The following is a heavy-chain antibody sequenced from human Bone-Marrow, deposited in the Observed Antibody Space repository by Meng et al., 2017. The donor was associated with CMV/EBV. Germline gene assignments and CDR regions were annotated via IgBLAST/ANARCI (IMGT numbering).Heavy chain of an antibody. V-gene: IGHV1-8*01. Sequence: SSMSSAFTFPSFDVFWVRQVLGQGLEWLGWMNPHSANSAYAQKFQGRVSMTSDSSRNTAYLELRDLTSEDTALYYCARDSSKLWGLGYWGQGTLVTVSS. J-gene: IGHJ4*02. CDR1: AFTFPSFD. CDR2: MNPHSANS. D-gene: IGHD1-1*01. CDR3: ARDSSKLWGLGY.